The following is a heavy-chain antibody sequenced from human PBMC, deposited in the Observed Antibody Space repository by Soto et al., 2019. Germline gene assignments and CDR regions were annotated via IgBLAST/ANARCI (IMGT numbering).Heavy chain of an antibody. J-gene: IGHJ4*02. CDR1: GYSFTNFW. CDR3: TRRDSGKPFDD. D-gene: IGHD5-12*01. Sequence: GESLKISCKTSGYSFTNFWIGWVRQMPGKGLEWMGIIYPDDSDTRYNPSFQGQVTISADKSVNTAYVQRSSLKASDTAIYYCTRRDSGKPFDDRGQGTQVTVSS. V-gene: IGHV5-51*01. CDR2: IYPDDSDT.